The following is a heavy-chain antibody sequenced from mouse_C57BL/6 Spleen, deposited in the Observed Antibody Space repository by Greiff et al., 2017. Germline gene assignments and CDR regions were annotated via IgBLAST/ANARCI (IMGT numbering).Heavy chain of an antibody. CDR1: GYAFSSSW. D-gene: IGHD1-1*01. CDR3: ADGSPDY. V-gene: IGHV1-82*01. J-gene: IGHJ2*01. CDR2: IYPGDGDT. Sequence: QVQLQQSGPELVKPGASVKISCKASGYAFSSSWMNWVKQRPGKGLEWIGRIYPGDGDTNYNGKFKGKATLTADKSSITAYMQLSSLTSMYSAVYICADGSPDYWGQGTTLTFSS.